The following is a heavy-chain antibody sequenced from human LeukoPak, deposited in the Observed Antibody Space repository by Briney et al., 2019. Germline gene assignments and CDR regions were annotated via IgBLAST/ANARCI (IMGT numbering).Heavy chain of an antibody. V-gene: IGHV3-30*02. CDR1: GFIFSSYG. D-gene: IGHD1-26*01. CDR3: AKDFFSGSSGTFDI. CDR2: IRYDGSNK. J-gene: IGHJ3*02. Sequence: PVGSLRLSCAASGFIFSSYGMHWVRQAPGKGLEWVAFIRYDGSNKYYADSVKGRFTISRDNSKNTLYLQMNSLRAEDTAVYYCAKDFFSGSSGTFDIWGQGTMVTVSS.